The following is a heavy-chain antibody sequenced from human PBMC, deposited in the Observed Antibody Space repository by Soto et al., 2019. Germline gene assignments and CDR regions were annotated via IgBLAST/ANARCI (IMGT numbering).Heavy chain of an antibody. CDR2: IYHSGST. V-gene: IGHV4-30-2*01. CDR3: ATVPAY. CDR1: GGSISSGGYS. J-gene: IGHJ4*02. Sequence: QLQLQESGSGLVKPSQTLSLTCAVSGGSISSGGYSWSWIRQPPGKGLEWIGYIYHSGSTYYNPSPTSRATISVARPKHPFSLKLSSVTAAHTAVYYCATVPAYWGQGTLVTVSS.